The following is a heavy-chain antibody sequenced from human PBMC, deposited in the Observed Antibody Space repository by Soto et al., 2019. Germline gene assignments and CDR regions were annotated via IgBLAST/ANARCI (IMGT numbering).Heavy chain of an antibody. D-gene: IGHD3-10*01. J-gene: IGHJ6*02. CDR3: ARTYYSSLHDYYGMDV. Sequence: QVQRVQSGAEVKKPRTSVKVSCMASGGTISAYPSSCVRQAPGQRIEWTGGIIPIFGTANYAQKFQGRVMITADESTSTAYMELSSLRSEDTAVYYCARTYYSSLHDYYGMDVWGQGTTVTVSS. V-gene: IGHV1-69*12. CDR1: GGTISAYP. CDR2: IIPIFGTA.